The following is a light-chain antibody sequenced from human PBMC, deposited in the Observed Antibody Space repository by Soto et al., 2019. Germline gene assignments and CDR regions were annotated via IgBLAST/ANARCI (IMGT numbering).Light chain of an antibody. V-gene: IGLV2-14*03. CDR2: DVN. Sequence: QSALTQPASVSGSPGQSLTISCTGTSSDVGGYNFVSWYQQHPGKVPKLMIFDVNRRPSGVSDRFSGSKSGNRASQTISGLQAEDEGDYYCCSDTSRSTHVFGSGTKVTVL. J-gene: IGLJ1*01. CDR3: CSDTSRSTHV. CDR1: SSDVGGYNF.